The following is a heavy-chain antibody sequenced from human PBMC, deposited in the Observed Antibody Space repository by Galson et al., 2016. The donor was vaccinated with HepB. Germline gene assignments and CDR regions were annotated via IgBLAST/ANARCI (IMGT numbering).Heavy chain of an antibody. Sequence: SLRLSCAASGFTFSSYEMNWVRQAPGKGLEWVSYISSSGSTIYYADSVKGRFTISRDNAKNSLYLQMNSLRAEDTAVYYCASYPGYLPGSWGQGTLVTVSS. CDR1: GFTFSSYE. V-gene: IGHV3-48*03. CDR3: ASYPGYLPGS. CDR2: ISSSGSTI. J-gene: IGHJ4*02. D-gene: IGHD3-9*01.